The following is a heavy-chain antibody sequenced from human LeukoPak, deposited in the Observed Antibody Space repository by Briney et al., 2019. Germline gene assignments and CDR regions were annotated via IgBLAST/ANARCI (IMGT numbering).Heavy chain of an antibody. J-gene: IGHJ4*02. D-gene: IGHD6-13*01. V-gene: IGHV1-2*02. CDR1: GYTFTGYY. CDR2: INPNSGGT. Sequence: ASVKVSCKASGYTFTGYYMHWVRQAPGQGLEWMGWINPNSGGTNYAQKFQGRVTMTRDTSISTAYMELSRLRSDDTAVYYCARTIYSSSCPDYWGQGTLVTVSS. CDR3: ARTIYSSSCPDY.